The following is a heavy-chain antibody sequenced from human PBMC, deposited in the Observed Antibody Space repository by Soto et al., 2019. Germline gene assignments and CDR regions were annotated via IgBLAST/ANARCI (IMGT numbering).Heavy chain of an antibody. D-gene: IGHD7-27*01. Sequence: QVQLVQSGAEVKKPGSSVKVSCKASGGTFSSYAIDWVRQAPGQGLEWMGGIIPIFGTADYAQKFQGRVRITADESTSTASIELGSLRSEDTAVDYGARGQTGGGGGSDFDYWGQGTLVTVSS. CDR1: GGTFSSYA. V-gene: IGHV1-69*12. CDR2: IIPIFGTA. J-gene: IGHJ4*02. CDR3: ARGQTGGGGGSDFDY.